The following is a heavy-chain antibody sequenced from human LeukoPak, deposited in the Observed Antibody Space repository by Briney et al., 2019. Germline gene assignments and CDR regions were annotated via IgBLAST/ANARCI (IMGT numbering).Heavy chain of an antibody. CDR1: GFMFSSYW. CDR3: ARDNNWNYPDY. D-gene: IGHD1-7*01. Sequence: GGSLRLSCVASGFMFSSYWMNWVRRAPGKGLVWVSRISGDGSSTRYADSVKGRFTISRDNAKNTLFLQMNSLRAEDTAVYYCARDNNWNYPDYWGQGTLVTVSS. J-gene: IGHJ4*02. CDR2: ISGDGSST. V-gene: IGHV3-74*01.